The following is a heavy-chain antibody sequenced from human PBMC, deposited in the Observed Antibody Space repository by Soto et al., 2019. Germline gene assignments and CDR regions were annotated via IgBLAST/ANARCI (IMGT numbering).Heavy chain of an antibody. CDR2: ISGYNGDT. D-gene: IGHD2-8*01. Sequence: ASVKVSCKASGYTFTRYGISWVRQAPGQGLEWMGWISGYNGDTNYAQKFQGRVTMTVDTSTTTAFMELTSLTSDDRAVYYCAKNGQPPYYYYGMDVWGQGSTVTVSS. V-gene: IGHV1-18*01. CDR1: GYTFTRYG. CDR3: AKNGQPPYYYYGMDV. J-gene: IGHJ6*02.